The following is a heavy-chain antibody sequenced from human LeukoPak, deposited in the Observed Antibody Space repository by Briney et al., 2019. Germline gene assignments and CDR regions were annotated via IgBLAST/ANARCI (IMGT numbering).Heavy chain of an antibody. Sequence: PGGSLRLSCAASGFTFDDYAMHWVRQAPGKGLEWVSLISGDGGSTYYADSVKGRFTISSDNSKNSLYLQMNSLRTEDTALYYCAKDFSSGTYYPYYYYGMDVWGQGTTVTVSS. CDR1: GFTFDDYA. V-gene: IGHV3-43*02. J-gene: IGHJ6*02. D-gene: IGHD3-10*01. CDR2: ISGDGGST. CDR3: AKDFSSGTYYPYYYYGMDV.